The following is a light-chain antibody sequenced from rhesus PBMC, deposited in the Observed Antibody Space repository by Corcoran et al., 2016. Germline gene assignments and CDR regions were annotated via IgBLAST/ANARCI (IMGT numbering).Light chain of an antibody. CDR3: QQHYLYPFA. Sequence: DIQMTQSPSSLSASVGDTVTITCRASQGINSFLACYPQKPGRAPKLLIYKASTLQSGVPSRFSGRGSGTDFTLTISSLQSEDFATYYCQQHYLYPFAFGPGTKLDIK. V-gene: IGKV1-25*01. J-gene: IGKJ3*01. CDR2: KAS. CDR1: QGINSF.